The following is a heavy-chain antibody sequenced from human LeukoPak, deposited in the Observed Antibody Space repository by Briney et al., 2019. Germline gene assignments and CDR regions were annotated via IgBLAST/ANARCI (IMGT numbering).Heavy chain of an antibody. J-gene: IGHJ5*02. CDR1: GGSINSGTYH. CDR3: ARGEVFGVATSWFDP. Sequence: SQTLSLTCTVSGGSINSGTYHWSWIRQPAGKGLEWLGRVYRNGSVNYSPSFKGRVSISIDTSKNHFPLKLTSVTAADTAVYYCARGEVFGVATSWFDPWGQGTRVTVSS. D-gene: IGHD3-3*01. CDR2: VYRNGSV. V-gene: IGHV4-61*02.